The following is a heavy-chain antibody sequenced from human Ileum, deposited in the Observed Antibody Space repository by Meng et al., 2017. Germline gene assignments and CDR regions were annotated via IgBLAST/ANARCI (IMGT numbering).Heavy chain of an antibody. J-gene: IGHJ4*02. CDR3: ARQNASWSHFDY. CDR1: GDSVSSNSPT. Sequence: QTPSLTGDISGDSVSSNSPTWNWSRQSPSRGLEWLGRTYYRSRWYNEYAISVKSRLNINPDTSKNQFSLHLDFVIPEDTAVYYCARQNASWSHFDYWGQGTLVTVSS. V-gene: IGHV6-1*01. CDR2: TYYRSRWYN. D-gene: IGHD6-13*01.